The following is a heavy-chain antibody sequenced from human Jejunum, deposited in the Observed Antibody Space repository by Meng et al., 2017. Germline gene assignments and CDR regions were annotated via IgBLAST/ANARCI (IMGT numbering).Heavy chain of an antibody. CDR1: GYSFISYW. CDR2: IYPGDSET. CDR3: ARKDFDWSLGGMDV. V-gene: IGHV5-51*01. Sequence: KVSCKVSGYSFISYWIGWVRQMPGKGLEWMGIIYPGDSETRYSPSFQGHVTMSVDRSINTAYLQWSSLQASDTAIYFCARKDFDWSLGGMDVWGQGTTVTVSS. J-gene: IGHJ6*02. D-gene: IGHD3-9*01.